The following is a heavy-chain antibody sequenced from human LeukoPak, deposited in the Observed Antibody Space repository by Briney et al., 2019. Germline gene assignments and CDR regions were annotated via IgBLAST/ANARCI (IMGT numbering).Heavy chain of an antibody. J-gene: IGHJ4*02. CDR3: AREIRPYYYGSGTLQGGSDY. D-gene: IGHD3-10*01. CDR1: GYTFPSYY. V-gene: IGHV1-46*01. Sequence: ASVKVSCKASGYTFPSYYMHWVRQARGEGLEGMGIINPSGGSTSYAQKFQGRVTMTRDTSTSTVYMELSSLRSEDTAVYYCAREIRPYYYGSGTLQGGSDYWGQGTLVTVSS. CDR2: INPSGGST.